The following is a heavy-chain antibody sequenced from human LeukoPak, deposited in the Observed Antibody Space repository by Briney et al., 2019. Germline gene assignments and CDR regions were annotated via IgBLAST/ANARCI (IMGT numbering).Heavy chain of an antibody. J-gene: IGHJ6*03. CDR2: ISSSSSYI. V-gene: IGHV3-21*01. CDR1: GFTFSSYS. D-gene: IGHD6-13*01. CDR3: ARIAAADPYYYYYMDV. Sequence: GGSLRLSCAASGFTFSSYSMNWVRQAPGKGLEWVSSISSSSSYIYYADSVKGRFTISRDNAKNSLYLQMNSLRAEDTAVYYCARIAAADPYYYYYMDVWGKGTTVTISS.